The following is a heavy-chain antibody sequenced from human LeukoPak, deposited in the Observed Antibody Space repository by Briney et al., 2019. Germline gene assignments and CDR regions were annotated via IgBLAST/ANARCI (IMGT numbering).Heavy chain of an antibody. CDR1: GFTFSSYG. D-gene: IGHD6-19*01. CDR2: IWYDGSNK. CDR3: AKVSYTSGSRVDS. J-gene: IGHJ4*02. Sequence: PGRSLRLSCAASGFTFSSYGMHWVRQAPGKGLEWVAVIWYDGSNKYYADSVKGRFTISRDNSKNTLYLQMNSLGAGDTAVYYCAKVSYTSGSRVDSWGQGTLVTVSS. V-gene: IGHV3-33*06.